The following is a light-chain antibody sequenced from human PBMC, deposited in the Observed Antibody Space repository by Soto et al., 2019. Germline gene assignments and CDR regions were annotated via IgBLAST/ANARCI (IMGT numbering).Light chain of an antibody. CDR3: SSYTSSSTFL. J-gene: IGLJ2*01. V-gene: IGLV2-14*01. CDR2: EVS. CDR1: SSDVGGYNY. Sequence: QSALTQPASVSGSPGQSVTLSCTGTSSDVGGYNYVSWYQHHPGKAPKLMIYEVSNRPSGVSNRFSGSKSGNTASLTISGLQAEDEADYYCSSYTSSSTFLFGGGTKLTVL.